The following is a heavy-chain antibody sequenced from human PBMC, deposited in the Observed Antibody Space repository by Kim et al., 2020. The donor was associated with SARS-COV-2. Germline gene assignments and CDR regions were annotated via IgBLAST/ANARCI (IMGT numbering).Heavy chain of an antibody. J-gene: IGHJ4*02. D-gene: IGHD5-18*01. CDR1: GFTFSSYG. CDR2: IWYDGSNK. CDR3: ARAYSYGASDY. Sequence: GGSLRLSCAASGFTFSSYGMHWVRQAPGKGLERVAVIWYDGSNKYYADSVKGRFTISRDNSKNTLYLQMNSLRAEDTAVYYCARAYSYGASDYWGQGTLVTVSS. V-gene: IGHV3-33*01.